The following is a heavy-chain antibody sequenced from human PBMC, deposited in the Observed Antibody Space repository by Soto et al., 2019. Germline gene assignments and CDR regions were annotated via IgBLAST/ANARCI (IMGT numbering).Heavy chain of an antibody. Sequence: GASVKVSCKASGYTFTSYDINWVRQATGQGLEWMGWMNPNSDNTGYAQKFQGRVTMTRNTSISTAYMELSSLRSEDTAVYYCARGLDSSSWYHYGMDVWGQGTTVTVSS. D-gene: IGHD6-13*01. V-gene: IGHV1-8*01. J-gene: IGHJ6*02. CDR1: GYTFTSYD. CDR2: MNPNSDNT. CDR3: ARGLDSSSWYHYGMDV.